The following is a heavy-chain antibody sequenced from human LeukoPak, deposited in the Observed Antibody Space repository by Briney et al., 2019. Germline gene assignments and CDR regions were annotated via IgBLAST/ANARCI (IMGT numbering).Heavy chain of an antibody. CDR3: ARVGYSYGQFDY. Sequence: PGGSLRLSCAASGFTFSSYSMNWVRHAPGKGLEWVSSISGQNYIYYADSVKGRFAISRDNAKNSLFLKMNTLRAEDTAVYYCARVGYSYGQFDYWGQGTLVTVSS. J-gene: IGHJ4*02. CDR2: ISGQNYI. D-gene: IGHD5-18*01. V-gene: IGHV3-21*01. CDR1: GFTFSSYS.